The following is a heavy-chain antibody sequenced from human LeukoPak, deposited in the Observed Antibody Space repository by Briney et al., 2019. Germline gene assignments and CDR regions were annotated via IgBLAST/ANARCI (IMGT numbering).Heavy chain of an antibody. CDR3: AKDLRRRGYSYGGFDY. V-gene: IGHV3-30*02. D-gene: IGHD5-18*01. Sequence: PGGSLRLSCAASGFTVSSNYMSWVRQAPGKGLEWVAFIRYDGSNKYYADSVKGRFTISRDNSKNTLYLQMNSLRAEDTAVCYCAKDLRRRGYSYGGFDYWGQGTLVTVSS. CDR2: IRYDGSNK. J-gene: IGHJ4*02. CDR1: GFTVSSNY.